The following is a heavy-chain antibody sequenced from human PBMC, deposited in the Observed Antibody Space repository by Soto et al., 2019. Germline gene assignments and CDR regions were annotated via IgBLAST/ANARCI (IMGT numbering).Heavy chain of an antibody. J-gene: IGHJ2*01. CDR2: IYDSGTT. V-gene: IGHV4-30-4*01. CDR3: AREVIPLTTDWYFDL. D-gene: IGHD4-17*01. Sequence: QLQLRESGPGLVKPSETLSLTCTVSGGSISGGVGGLYYWSWIRHPPGKGLEWIGYIYDSGTTYYNPSIKSRVTISVDTSKTQFSLRLSSVTAADTAVYYCAREVIPLTTDWYFDLWGRGTLVTVSS. CDR1: GGSISGGVGGLYY.